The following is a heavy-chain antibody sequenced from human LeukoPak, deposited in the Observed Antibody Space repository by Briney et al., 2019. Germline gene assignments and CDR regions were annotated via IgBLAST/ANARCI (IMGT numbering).Heavy chain of an antibody. CDR2: ISAYNGNT. CDR1: GYTFTSYG. V-gene: IGHV1-18*01. J-gene: IGHJ4*02. Sequence: ASVTVSCKASGYTFTSYGISWVRQAPGQGLEWMGWISAYNGNTNYAQKLQGRVTMTTDTSTSTAYMELRSLRSDNTAVYYCTRVGPTVGATTGDHWGQGTLVTVSS. D-gene: IGHD1-26*01. CDR3: TRVGPTVGATTGDH.